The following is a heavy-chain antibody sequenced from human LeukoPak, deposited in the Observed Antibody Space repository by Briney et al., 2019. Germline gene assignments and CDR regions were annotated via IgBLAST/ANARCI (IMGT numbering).Heavy chain of an antibody. CDR3: AKYGFFPYYFDY. J-gene: IGHJ4*02. Sequence: SCKASGYTFSSSAMSWVRQAPGKGLEWVSAISGSGGSSYYADSVKGRFTISRDNFKNTLYLQMNSLRAEDTAVYYCAKYGFFPYYFDYWGQGTLVTVSS. CDR1: GYTFSSSA. CDR2: ISGSGGSS. V-gene: IGHV3-23*01. D-gene: IGHD5-24*01.